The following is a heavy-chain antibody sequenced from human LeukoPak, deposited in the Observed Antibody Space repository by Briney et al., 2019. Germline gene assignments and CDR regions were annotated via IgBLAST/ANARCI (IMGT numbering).Heavy chain of an antibody. CDR2: VYTDGRT. CDR1: GFTVNRDY. D-gene: IGHD1-1*01. J-gene: IGHJ4*02. Sequence: PGESLSLSCAAPGFTVNRDYMSWVRQSPGQGLEWVSVVYTDGRTFYADSVKGRFTISRDDSKNTVFLQMNSLRAEDTAIYFCTRGSPTVSAGYNWGRGTVVTVSS. V-gene: IGHV3-53*01. CDR3: TRGSPTVSAGYN.